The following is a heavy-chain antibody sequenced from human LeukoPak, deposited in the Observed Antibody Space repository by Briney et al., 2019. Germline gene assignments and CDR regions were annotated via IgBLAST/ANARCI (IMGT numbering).Heavy chain of an antibody. V-gene: IGHV1-24*01. D-gene: IGHD4-23*01. CDR2: FDPEDDKT. CDR3: ATAPFYGGNSAANY. J-gene: IGHJ6*02. Sequence: ASVKVSCKVSGYTLTELSMHWVRQAPGKGLEWMGGFDPEDDKTIYAQKFQGRITMTEDTSTDTAYMELSSLRSEDTAVYYCATAPFYGGNSAANYWGQGTTVTVSS. CDR1: GYTLTELS.